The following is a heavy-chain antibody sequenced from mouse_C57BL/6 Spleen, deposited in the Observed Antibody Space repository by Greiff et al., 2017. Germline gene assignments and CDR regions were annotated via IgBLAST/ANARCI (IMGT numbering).Heavy chain of an antibody. J-gene: IGHJ3*01. D-gene: IGHD4-1*01. CDR1: GYSITSGYY. V-gene: IGHV3-6*01. Sequence: ESGPGLVKPSQSLSLTCSVTGYSITSGYYWNWIRQFPGNKLEWMGYISYDGSNNYNPSLKNRISITRDTSKNQFFLKLNSVTTEDTATYYCARDGLGRAWFAYWGQGTLVTVSA. CDR3: ARDGLGRAWFAY. CDR2: ISYDGSN.